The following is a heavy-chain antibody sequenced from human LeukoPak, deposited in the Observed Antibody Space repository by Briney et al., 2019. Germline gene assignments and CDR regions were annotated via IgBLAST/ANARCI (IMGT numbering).Heavy chain of an antibody. D-gene: IGHD3-10*01. J-gene: IGHJ4*02. CDR3: ARGMMVPFDY. Sequence: SETLSLTCTVSGGSISSYYWGWIRQPPGKGLEWIGSIYYSGSTYYNPSLKSRVTISVDTSKNKFSLKLSSVTTADTAVYYCARGMMVPFDYWGQGALVTVSS. CDR1: GGSISSYY. V-gene: IGHV4-39*07. CDR2: IYYSGST.